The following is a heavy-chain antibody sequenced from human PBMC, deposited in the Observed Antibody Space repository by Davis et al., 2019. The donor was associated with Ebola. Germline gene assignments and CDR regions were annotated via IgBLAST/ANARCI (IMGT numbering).Heavy chain of an antibody. V-gene: IGHV1-46*01. D-gene: IGHD6-13*01. Sequence: AASVKVSCKASGYTFTSYYMHWVRQAPGQGLEWMGIINPSGGSTSYAQKFQGRVTMTRDTSTSTVYMELSSLRSEDTAVYYCARRGVRAAGTGWNWFDPWGQGTLVTVSS. CDR1: GYTFTSYY. CDR2: INPSGGST. CDR3: ARRGVRAAGTGWNWFDP. J-gene: IGHJ5*02.